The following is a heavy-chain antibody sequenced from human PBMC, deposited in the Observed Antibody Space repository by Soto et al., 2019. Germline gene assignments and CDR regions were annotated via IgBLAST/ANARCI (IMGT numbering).Heavy chain of an antibody. J-gene: IGHJ5*02. D-gene: IGHD6-19*01. CDR3: AKDLYSSGWYNYFDP. CDR1: GFTLNNYG. Sequence: QVQLAESGGGVVQPGGSLRLSCAASGFTLNNYGIHWVRQAPGKGLEWVTMLSYDGSATYYADSVKGRFTISRDNSKDTVYLQMNTLRADDTAMYYCAKDLYSSGWYNYFDPWGQGTLVTVSS. CDR2: LSYDGSAT. V-gene: IGHV3-30*18.